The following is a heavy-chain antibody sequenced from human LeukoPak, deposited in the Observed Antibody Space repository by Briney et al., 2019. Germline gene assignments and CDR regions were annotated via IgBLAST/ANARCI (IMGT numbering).Heavy chain of an antibody. CDR2: ISGSGGST. J-gene: IGHJ3*02. V-gene: IGHV3-23*01. D-gene: IGHD3-22*01. Sequence: GGSLRLSCAASGFTFSSYAMSWVRQAPGKGLEWVSAISGSGGSTYYADSVKGRFTISRDNSKNTLYLQMNSLRAEDTAVYYCAKVKYYYDSSGPHDAFDICGQGTMVTVSS. CDR1: GFTFSSYA. CDR3: AKVKYYYDSSGPHDAFDI.